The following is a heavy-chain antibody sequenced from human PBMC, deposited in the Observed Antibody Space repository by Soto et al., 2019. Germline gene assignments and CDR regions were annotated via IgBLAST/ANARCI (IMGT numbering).Heavy chain of an antibody. CDR1: GYAFPSYY. CDR3: ARDLITLSGMDV. Sequence: AAAVKVSSKASGYAFPSYYIHWVRQAPGQGLEWMGIISSFDGATNYAQKLQGRVTMTRDTSTRTVYMELSSLRSEDTAVYYCARDLITLSGMDVWGQGTTVTVSS. D-gene: IGHD3-10*01. V-gene: IGHV1-46*04. J-gene: IGHJ6*02. CDR2: ISSFDGAT.